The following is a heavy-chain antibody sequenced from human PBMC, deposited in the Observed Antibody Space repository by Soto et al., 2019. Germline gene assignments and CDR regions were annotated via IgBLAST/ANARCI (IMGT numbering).Heavy chain of an antibody. Sequence: PSETLSLACTVSGGSISSSSYYWGWIRQPPGKGLEWIGSIYYSGSTYYNPSLKSRVTISVDTSKNQFSLKLSSVTAAATAVYYCARHSSWAAYSDFWSGTNYYGMDVWGQGTTVT. CDR3: ARHSSWAAYSDFWSGTNYYGMDV. D-gene: IGHD3-3*01. J-gene: IGHJ6*02. CDR1: GGSISSSSYY. V-gene: IGHV4-39*01. CDR2: IYYSGST.